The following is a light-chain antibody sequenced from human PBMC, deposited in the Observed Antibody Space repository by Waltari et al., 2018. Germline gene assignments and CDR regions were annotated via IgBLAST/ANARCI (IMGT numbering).Light chain of an antibody. CDR2: GKN. CDR1: SLRSNS. CDR3: NSRDSSAKGV. Sequence: SSELTQDPAVSVALGQPVRITCQGDSLRSNSTTWYQQKPGQAPILVIYGKNNRPSGIPDRFSGSSSGNTASLTITGAQAEDEADYYCNSRDSSAKGVFGGGTKLTVL. V-gene: IGLV3-19*01. J-gene: IGLJ3*02.